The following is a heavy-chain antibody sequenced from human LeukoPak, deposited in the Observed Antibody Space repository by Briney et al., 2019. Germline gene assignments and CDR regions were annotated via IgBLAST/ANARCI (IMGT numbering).Heavy chain of an antibody. V-gene: IGHV3-23*01. CDR1: GFTFSNYA. CDR3: AKDLHCGGGDCYLLDY. CDR2: ISGSGSNT. J-gene: IGHJ4*02. D-gene: IGHD2-21*02. Sequence: GGSLRLSCAASGFTFSNYAMTWVSQAPGKGLEWVSVISGSGSNTDYADSVKGRFTISRDNSKNTLSLQMNSLRAEDTAIYYCAKDLHCGGGDCYLLDYWGQGTLVTVSS.